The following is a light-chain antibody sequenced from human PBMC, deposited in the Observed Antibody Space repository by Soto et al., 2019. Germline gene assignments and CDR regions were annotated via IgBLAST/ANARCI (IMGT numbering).Light chain of an antibody. Sequence: QSVLTQPASVSGSPGQSITISCTGTSSDVGGYNYVSWYQQHPGKAPKLMIYDVSNRPSGVSNRFSGSKSGNTASLTISGLQAEDETDYSCSSYTSSITYVFRTGTKVTVL. J-gene: IGLJ1*01. CDR2: DVS. CDR1: SSDVGGYNY. CDR3: SSYTSSITYV. V-gene: IGLV2-14*01.